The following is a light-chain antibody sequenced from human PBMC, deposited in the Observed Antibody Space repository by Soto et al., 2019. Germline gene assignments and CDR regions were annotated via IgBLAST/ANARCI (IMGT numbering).Light chain of an antibody. V-gene: IGLV1-40*01. CDR2: GNN. Sequence: QSALTQPPSVSGAPGQRVTLSCTGSSSNIGAGYDVHWYQQLPGTAPKLLIYGNNNRPSGVPDRFSGSKSGTSASLAITGLQAEDEADYYCQSYDSSLSGSVLGTGTKVTV. CDR1: SSNIGAGYD. CDR3: QSYDSSLSGSV. J-gene: IGLJ1*01.